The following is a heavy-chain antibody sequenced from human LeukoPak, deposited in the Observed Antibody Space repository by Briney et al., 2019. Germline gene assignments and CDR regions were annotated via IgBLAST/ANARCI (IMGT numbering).Heavy chain of an antibody. V-gene: IGHV4-34*01. CDR2: INHSGST. D-gene: IGHD5-18*01. J-gene: IGHJ4*02. Sequence: DPSETLSHTCAVYGGSLSGYYWSWIRQPPGRGLEWIGEINHSGSTNYNPSLKSRVTISVDTSKNQFSLKLSSVTAADTAVYYCARRYSYGSPDYWGQGTLVTVSS. CDR1: GGSLSGYY. CDR3: ARRYSYGSPDY.